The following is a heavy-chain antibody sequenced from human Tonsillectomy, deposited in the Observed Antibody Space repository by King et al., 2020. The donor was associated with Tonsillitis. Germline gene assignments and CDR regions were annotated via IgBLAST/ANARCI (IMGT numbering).Heavy chain of an antibody. V-gene: IGHV3-7*03. CDR2: IKRDGSQK. Sequence: VQLVESGGGLVQPGGSLRLSCAGSGFTFSNYWMTWVRQAPGKGLEWVANIKRDGSQKNYVDSVEGRFTISRDNAKDSVYLQMNSLRVEDTAVYFCVRHETHYDINSYYDCLDIWGQGTMVTVSS. J-gene: IGHJ3*02. CDR3: VRHETHYDINSYYDCLDI. D-gene: IGHD3-3*01. CDR1: GFTFSNYW.